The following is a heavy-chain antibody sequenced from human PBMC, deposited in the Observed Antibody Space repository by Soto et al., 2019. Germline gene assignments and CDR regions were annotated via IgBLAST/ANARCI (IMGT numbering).Heavy chain of an antibody. D-gene: IGHD3-22*01. CDR3: STRAYDTNGYYRFDP. CDR1: GGSISSGDYY. J-gene: IGHJ5*01. Sequence: SETLSLTCTVSGGSISSGDYYWSWIRQPPGKGLEWIGYIYYSGSTYYNPSLKSRVTISVDTSKNQFSPTLSAVTAADTAMYYCSTRAYDTNGYYRFDPWGQGTLVTVSS. CDR2: IYYSGST. V-gene: IGHV4-30-4*03.